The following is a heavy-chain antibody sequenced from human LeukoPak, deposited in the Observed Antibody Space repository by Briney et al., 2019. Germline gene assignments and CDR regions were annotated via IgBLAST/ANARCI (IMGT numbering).Heavy chain of an antibody. CDR2: IYYSGST. V-gene: IGHV4-39*07. CDR1: GGSISSSSYY. J-gene: IGHJ4*02. CDR3: ARVHGDYAAFFDY. Sequence: PSETLSLTCTVSGGSISSSSYYWGWIRQPPGKGLEWIGSIYYSGSTYYNPSLKSRVTISVDTSKNQFSLKLSSVTAADTAVYYCARVHGDYAAFFDYWGQGTLVTVSS. D-gene: IGHD4-17*01.